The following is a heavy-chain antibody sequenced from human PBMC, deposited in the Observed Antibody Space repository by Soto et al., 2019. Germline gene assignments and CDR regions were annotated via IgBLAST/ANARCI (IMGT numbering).Heavy chain of an antibody. Sequence: QVQLVESGGGVVQPGRSLRLSCAVSGFTVSTDGMHWVRQAPGKGLEWVAVISRDGGTKYYADSVKGRFTISRDNSRNTLFLEMNSLRGDDMAVYYCTGVVASGYWGQGTLVTVSS. CDR3: TGVVASGY. CDR2: ISRDGGTK. CDR1: GFTVSTDG. J-gene: IGHJ4*02. D-gene: IGHD2-8*02. V-gene: IGHV3-30*03.